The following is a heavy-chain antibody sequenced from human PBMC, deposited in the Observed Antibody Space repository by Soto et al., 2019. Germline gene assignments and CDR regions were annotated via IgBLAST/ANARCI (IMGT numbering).Heavy chain of an antibody. CDR2: IYWDDDK. J-gene: IGHJ6*02. V-gene: IGHV2-5*02. D-gene: IGHD2-21*02. CDR1: GFSFSSIGEG. Sequence: QITLKESGPTLVKPTQTLTLTCTFPGFSFSSIGEGVGWIRQPPGKALEWLALIYWDDDKRYSPSLKSRLTRTKDTSKNQVVLTMTNMDPVDTATYYCVQSRCGGDCLQSYSSHSYYGLDVWGQGTTVTVSS. CDR3: VQSRCGGDCLQSYSSHSYYGLDV.